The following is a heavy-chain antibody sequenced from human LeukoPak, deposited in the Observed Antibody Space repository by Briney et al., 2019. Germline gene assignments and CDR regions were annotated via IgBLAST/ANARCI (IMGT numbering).Heavy chain of an antibody. CDR2: IFPSGGEI. D-gene: IGHD2-8*02. CDR3: ATYRQVLLPLES. J-gene: IGHJ4*02. Sequence: PGGSLRLSCAASGFTFSTFAMIWVRQPPGKGLEWVSSIFPSGGEIHYADFVRGRFTISRDNSKNTLSLQMNSLRAEDTAIYYCATYRQVLLPLESWGQGTLVTVSS. CDR1: GFTFSTFA. V-gene: IGHV3-23*01.